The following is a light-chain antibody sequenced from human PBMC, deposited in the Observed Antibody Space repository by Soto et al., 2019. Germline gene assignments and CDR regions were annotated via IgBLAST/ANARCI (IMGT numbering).Light chain of an antibody. Sequence: QLVLTQPPSASGTPGQRVTISCSGSSYNIGSNYVYWLQQFPGTAPRLLIYRNNQRPSGVPDRFSGSKSGTSASLAISGLRSEDEADYYCAAWDDSLSGWVFGGGTKLTVL. J-gene: IGLJ3*02. CDR3: AAWDDSLSGWV. CDR2: RNN. V-gene: IGLV1-47*01. CDR1: SYNIGSNY.